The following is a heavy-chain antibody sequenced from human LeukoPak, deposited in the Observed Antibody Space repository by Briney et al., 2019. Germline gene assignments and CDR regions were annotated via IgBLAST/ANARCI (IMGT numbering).Heavy chain of an antibody. CDR3: ARGQGDGYNFSPPYYLDY. CDR2: INHNCST. D-gene: IGHD5-24*01. Sequence: SETLSLTCAVYVGSFSAYYWTWIRQPPGTGLEWFREINHNCSTIYNPSLKIRVTISLDTSSIQFSLKLTSVTAADTAVYYCARGQGDGYNFSPPYYLDYWGQGTLVTVSS. V-gene: IGHV4-34*01. J-gene: IGHJ4*02. CDR1: VGSFSAYY.